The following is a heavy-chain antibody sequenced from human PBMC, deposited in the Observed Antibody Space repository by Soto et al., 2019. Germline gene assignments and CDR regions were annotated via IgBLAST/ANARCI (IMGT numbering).Heavy chain of an antibody. J-gene: IGHJ6*02. V-gene: IGHV5-51*01. CDR2: IYPGDSDI. CDR1: GYSFTSYW. CDR3: ARLPATVGYYYYGMDV. D-gene: IGHD4-17*01. Sequence: GESLKISCKGSGYSFTSYWIAWVRQVPGKGLELMGVIYPGDSDIRYSPSFQGQVTISADKSISTAYLQWSSLKASDSAMYFCARLPATVGYYYYGMDVWGQGTTVTVSS.